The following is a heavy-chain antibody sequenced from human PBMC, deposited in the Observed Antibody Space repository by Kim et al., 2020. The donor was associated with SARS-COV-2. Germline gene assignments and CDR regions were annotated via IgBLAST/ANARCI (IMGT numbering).Heavy chain of an antibody. D-gene: IGHD1-26*01. Sequence: NTGYAQKFQGRVTMTRNTSISTAYMERSSLRSEDTAVYYCARGRWELLDYWGQGTLVTVSS. CDR2: NT. V-gene: IGHV1-8*01. J-gene: IGHJ4*02. CDR3: ARGRWELLDY.